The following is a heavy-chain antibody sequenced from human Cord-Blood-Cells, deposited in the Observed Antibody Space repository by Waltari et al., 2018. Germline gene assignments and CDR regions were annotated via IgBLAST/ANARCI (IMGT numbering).Heavy chain of an antibody. CDR3: ARGLPAKWVVAGTNWFDP. V-gene: IGHV1-2*04. Sequence: QVQLVQSGAEVKKPGASVKVSCKASGYTFPGYYMHWVGQAPGQGLEWMGWINPNSGGTNYAQKFQGWVTMTRDTSISTAYMELSRLRSDDTAVYYCARGLPAKWVVAGTNWFDPWGQGTLVTVSS. CDR1: GYTFPGYY. J-gene: IGHJ5*02. CDR2: INPNSGGT. D-gene: IGHD2-15*01.